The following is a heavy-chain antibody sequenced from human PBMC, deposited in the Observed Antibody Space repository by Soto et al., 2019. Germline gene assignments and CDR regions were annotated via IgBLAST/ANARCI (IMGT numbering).Heavy chain of an antibody. D-gene: IGHD2-15*01. J-gene: IGHJ4*02. CDR3: TTDCSGGSCYLAGPY. Sequence: PGGSLRLSCAASGFTFSNAWMSWVRQAPGKGLEWVGRIKSKTDGGTTDYAAPVKGRFTISRDDSKNTLYLQMNSLKTEDTAVYYCTTDCSGGSCYLAGPYWGQGTLVTVSS. CDR2: IKSKTDGGTT. CDR1: GFTFSNAW. V-gene: IGHV3-15*01.